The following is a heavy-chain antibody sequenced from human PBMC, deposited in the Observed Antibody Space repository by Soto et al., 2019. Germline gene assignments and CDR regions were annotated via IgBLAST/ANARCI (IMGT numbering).Heavy chain of an antibody. CDR1: GYTFTSYG. CDR2: ISAYNGNT. D-gene: IGHD3-10*01. CDR3: ARDSGRYYKDAFDI. J-gene: IGHJ3*02. V-gene: IGHV1-18*01. Sequence: ASVKVSCKASGYTFTSYGISWVRQAPGQGLEWMGWISAYNGNTNYEQKFQGRVTMTTDTSTSTAYMELRSLRSDDTAVYHCARDSGRYYKDAFDIWGQGTMVTVS.